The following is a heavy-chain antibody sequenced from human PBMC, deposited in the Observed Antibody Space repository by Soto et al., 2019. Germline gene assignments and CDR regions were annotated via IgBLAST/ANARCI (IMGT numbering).Heavy chain of an antibody. CDR3: ASGWFGEFVYYFDY. CDR1: GYTFSTSG. D-gene: IGHD3-10*01. V-gene: IGHV1-18*01. J-gene: IGHJ4*02. CDR2: ISTYNGNT. Sequence: ASVKVSCKASGYTFSTSGMSWLRQAPGQGLEWMGWISTYNGNTNYAQKLQGRVTMTTDTSTSTAYMELRSLGSDDTAVYYCASGWFGEFVYYFDYWGQGTLVTVSS.